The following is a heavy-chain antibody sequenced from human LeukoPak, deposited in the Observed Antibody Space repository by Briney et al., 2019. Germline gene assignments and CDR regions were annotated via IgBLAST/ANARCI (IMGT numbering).Heavy chain of an antibody. Sequence: GGSLRLSCAASGFTFSSYWMHWVRQAPGKGLVWVSRINSDGSSTSYADSVKGRFTISRDNAKDSLYLQMNSLRAEDTAVYYCASHGSARRYSLFDYWGQGTLVTVSS. CDR1: GFTFSSYW. V-gene: IGHV3-74*01. CDR2: INSDGSST. D-gene: IGHD2-15*01. CDR3: ASHGSARRYSLFDY. J-gene: IGHJ4*02.